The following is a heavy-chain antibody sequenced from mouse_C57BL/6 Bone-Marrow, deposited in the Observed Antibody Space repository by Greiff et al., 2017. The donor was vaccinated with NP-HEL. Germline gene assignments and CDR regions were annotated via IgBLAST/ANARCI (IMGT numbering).Heavy chain of an antibody. D-gene: IGHD4-1*01. CDR2: IHPNSGST. J-gene: IGHJ2*01. CDR3: AREGLGRYFDY. V-gene: IGHV1-64*01. Sequence: QVQLQQSGAELVKPGASVKLSCKASGYTFTSYWMHWVKQRPGQGLEWIGMIHPNSGSTNYNEKFKSKATLTVDKSSSTAYMQLSSLTSEDSAVYYCAREGLGRYFDYWGQGTTLTVSS. CDR1: GYTFTSYW.